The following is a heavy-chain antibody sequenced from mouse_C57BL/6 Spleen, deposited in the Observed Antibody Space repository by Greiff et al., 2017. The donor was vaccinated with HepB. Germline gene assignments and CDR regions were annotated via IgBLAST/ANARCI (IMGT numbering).Heavy chain of an antibody. J-gene: IGHJ3*01. CDR2: INPNNGGT. Sequence: VQLKQSGPELVKPGASVKIPCKASGYTFTDYNMDWVKQSHGKSLEWIGDINPNNGGTIYNQKCKGKATLTVDKSSSTAYMELRSLTSEDTAVYYCARSAWFAYWGQGTLVTVSA. CDR3: ARSAWFAY. CDR1: GYTFTDYN. V-gene: IGHV1-18*01.